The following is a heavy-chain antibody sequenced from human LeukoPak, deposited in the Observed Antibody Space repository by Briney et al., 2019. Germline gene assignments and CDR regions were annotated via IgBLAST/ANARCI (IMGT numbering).Heavy chain of an antibody. J-gene: IGHJ5*02. CDR2: IIPIFGTA. CDR1: GGTFSSYA. CDR3: ARAQIAVAGTESLCWFDP. D-gene: IGHD6-19*01. V-gene: IGHV1-69*06. Sequence: ASVKVSCKASGGTFSSYAISWVRQAPGQGLEWMGGIIPIFGTANYAQKFQGRVTITADKSTSTAYMELSSLRSEDTAVYYCARAQIAVAGTESLCWFDPWGQGTLVTVSS.